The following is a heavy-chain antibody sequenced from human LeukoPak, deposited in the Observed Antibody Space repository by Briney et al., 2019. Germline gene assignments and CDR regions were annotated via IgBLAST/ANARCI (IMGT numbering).Heavy chain of an antibody. CDR2: IYYSGST. J-gene: IGHJ3*02. Sequence: PSETLSLTCTVSGGSISSYHWSWIRQPPGKGLEWIGYIYYSGSTNYNPSLKSRVTISVDTSKNQFSLKLSSVTAADTAVYYCAREMATTPYDAFDIWGQGTMVTVSS. V-gene: IGHV4-59*12. CDR3: AREMATTPYDAFDI. CDR1: GGSISSYH. D-gene: IGHD5-24*01.